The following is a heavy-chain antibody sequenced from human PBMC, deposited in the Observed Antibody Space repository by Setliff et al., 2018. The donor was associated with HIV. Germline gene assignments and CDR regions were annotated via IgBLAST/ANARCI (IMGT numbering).Heavy chain of an antibody. D-gene: IGHD2-21*02. CDR3: ANLRGEEAGNFYYFYFGLDV. J-gene: IGHJ6*02. CDR2: IIPIFGTA. V-gene: IGHV1-69*05. CDR1: GGTFSSSP. Sequence: ASVKVSCKASGGTFSSSPISWVRQAPGRGLEWVGGIIPIFGTANYAQKFQGRATITTDESTTTAYMELTGLRSEDTAVYYCANLRGEEAGNFYYFYFGLDVWGQGTTVTVSS.